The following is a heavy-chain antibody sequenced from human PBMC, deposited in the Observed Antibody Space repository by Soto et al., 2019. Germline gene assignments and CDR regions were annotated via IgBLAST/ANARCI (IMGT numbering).Heavy chain of an antibody. CDR3: ARDRYSSGNYYYYYGMDV. CDR1: GFTFSSYW. J-gene: IGHJ6*02. Sequence: GGSLRLSCAASGFTFSSYWMSWVRQAPGKGLEWVANIKQDGSEKYYVDSVKGRFTISRDNAKNSLYLQMNSLRAEDTAVYYCARDRYSSGNYYYYYGMDVWGQGTTVTVSS. V-gene: IGHV3-7*05. D-gene: IGHD6-19*01. CDR2: IKQDGSEK.